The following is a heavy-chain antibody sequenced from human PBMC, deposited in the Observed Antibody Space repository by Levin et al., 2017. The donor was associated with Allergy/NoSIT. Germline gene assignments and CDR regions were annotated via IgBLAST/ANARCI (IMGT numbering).Heavy chain of an antibody. J-gene: IGHJ3*01. CDR3: AHPYSDSSDPLDV. V-gene: IGHV2-5*02. CDR1: GFSISARGGG. D-gene: IGHD4-11*01. CDR2: IYWDDDK. Sequence: SGPTLVKPTQTLTLTCALSGFSISARGGGVFWIRQAPGGPLEWLALIYWDDDKRYNPSLKSRLTITKDTSKNQVLLTMTDMDPVDTATYYCAHPYSDSSDPLDVWGPGTMVTVSS.